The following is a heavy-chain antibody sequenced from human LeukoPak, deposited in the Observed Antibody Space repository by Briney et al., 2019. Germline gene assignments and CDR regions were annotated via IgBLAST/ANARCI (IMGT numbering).Heavy chain of an antibody. Sequence: GGSLRLSCAASGFTFDDYGMSWVRQAPGKGLEWVSGLNWNGGSTGYADSVKGRFTISRDNAKNSLYLQVSSLRAEDTAWYYCARGQNYYGSGSQTFDIWGQGTMVTAS. J-gene: IGHJ3*02. CDR1: GFTFDDYG. CDR2: LNWNGGST. CDR3: ARGQNYYGSGSQTFDI. D-gene: IGHD3-10*01. V-gene: IGHV3-20*04.